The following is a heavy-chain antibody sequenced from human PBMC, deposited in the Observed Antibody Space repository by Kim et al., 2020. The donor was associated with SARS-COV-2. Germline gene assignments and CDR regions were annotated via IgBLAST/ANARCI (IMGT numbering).Heavy chain of an antibody. Sequence: GGSLRLSCAASGFTVSSNYMSWVRQAPGKGLEWVSVIYSGGSTYYADSVKGRFTISRDNSKNTLYLQMNSLRAEDTAVYYCARASAGIVGSFDYWGQGTLVTVSS. D-gene: IGHD1-26*01. V-gene: IGHV3-53*01. CDR3: ARASAGIVGSFDY. J-gene: IGHJ4*02. CDR2: IYSGGST. CDR1: GFTVSSNY.